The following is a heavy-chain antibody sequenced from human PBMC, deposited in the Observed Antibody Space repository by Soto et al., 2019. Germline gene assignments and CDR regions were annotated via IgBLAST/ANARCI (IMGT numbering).Heavy chain of an antibody. J-gene: IGHJ4*02. CDR2: MSYDGTTK. CDR3: AREVLWSRYFDY. V-gene: IGHV3-30-3*01. Sequence: QVQLVESGGGVVQPGRSLRLSCEASGFIFSNYVMSWVRQAPGKGLEWVAFMSYDGTTKSYADSVKGRFTISRDNSQNTLYLQMNSLRPEDTGVYYCAREVLWSRYFDYLGQGTLVTVSS. CDR1: GFIFSNYV. D-gene: IGHD3-10*01.